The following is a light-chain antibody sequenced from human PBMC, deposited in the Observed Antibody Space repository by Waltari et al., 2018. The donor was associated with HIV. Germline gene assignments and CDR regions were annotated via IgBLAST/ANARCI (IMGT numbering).Light chain of an antibody. CDR3: AAWDASLSGNWV. J-gene: IGLJ3*02. Sequence: QSVLTQPPSASGTPGQRVPIPCSASSSNIGSTYVYWYQQLPGTTPKRLIYRNNQRPSGVPDRFSGSKSGTSASLAISGLRSEDEADYYCAAWDASLSGNWVFGGGTKLTVL. V-gene: IGLV1-47*01. CDR1: SSNIGSTY. CDR2: RNN.